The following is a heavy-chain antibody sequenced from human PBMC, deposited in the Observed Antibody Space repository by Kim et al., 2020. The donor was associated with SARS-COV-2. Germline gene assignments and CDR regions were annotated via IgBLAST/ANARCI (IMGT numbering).Heavy chain of an antibody. CDR2: IKHDGNQK. Sequence: GGSLRLSCAASGFTFSSYWMNWVRQAPGKGLEWVSNIKHDGNQKYYVDSVKGRFTISRDNAKNSLYLQMNSLRAEDTAVYYCARDGELDSSGKDAFDSWGQGTMLTVSS. V-gene: IGHV3-7*01. J-gene: IGHJ3*02. CDR3: ARDGELDSSGKDAFDS. D-gene: IGHD6-19*01. CDR1: GFTFSSYW.